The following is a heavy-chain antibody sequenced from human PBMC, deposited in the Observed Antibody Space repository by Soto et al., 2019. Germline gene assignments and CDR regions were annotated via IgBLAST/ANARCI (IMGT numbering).Heavy chain of an antibody. Sequence: EPLSLTCAVYGGSFSGYYWSWIRQPPGKGLEWIGEINHSGSTNYNPSLKSRVTISVDTSKNQFSLKLSSVTAADTAVYYCARGGGLAARRGLFDYWGQGTLVTVSS. V-gene: IGHV4-34*01. CDR1: GGSFSGYY. CDR2: INHSGST. D-gene: IGHD6-6*01. J-gene: IGHJ4*02. CDR3: ARGGGLAARRGLFDY.